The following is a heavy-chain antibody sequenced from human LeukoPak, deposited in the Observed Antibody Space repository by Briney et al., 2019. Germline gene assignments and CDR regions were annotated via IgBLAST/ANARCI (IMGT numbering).Heavy chain of an antibody. J-gene: IGHJ4*02. Sequence: PGGSLRLSCAASGFTFSSYWMHWVRQPPGKGLEWVSSIFPSGGEIHYADSVKGRFTISRDNSKSALSLQMNSLRAEDTAIYYCATYRQVQVPFECWGQGTLVTVSS. CDR1: GFTFSSYW. D-gene: IGHD5-18*01. CDR3: ATYRQVQVPFEC. CDR2: IFPSGGEI. V-gene: IGHV3-21*04.